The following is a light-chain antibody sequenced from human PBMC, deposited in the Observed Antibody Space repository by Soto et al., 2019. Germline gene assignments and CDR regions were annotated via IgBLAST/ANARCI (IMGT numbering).Light chain of an antibody. Sequence: EVVLTQSPGTLSLSPGERATLSCRASQSVSRRYLAWYQQKPGQAPRLLIFGPSSRATGIPDRFSGSGSVTDFTLTISSLEPEDFAVYYCLQYDTSPPRYTFGQGTKLEIK. CDR2: GPS. CDR1: QSVSRRY. J-gene: IGKJ2*01. CDR3: LQYDTSPPRYT. V-gene: IGKV3-20*01.